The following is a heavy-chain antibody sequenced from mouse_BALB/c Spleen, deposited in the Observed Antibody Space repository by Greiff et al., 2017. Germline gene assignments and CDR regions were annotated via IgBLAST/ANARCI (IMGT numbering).Heavy chain of an antibody. J-gene: IGHJ2*01. CDR1: GFTFSSYA. CDR2: ISSGGSYT. V-gene: IGHV5-9-3*01. CDR3: ARLYYGSSYRDFDY. D-gene: IGHD1-1*01. Sequence: EVKLMESGGGLVKPGGSLKLSCAASGFTFSSYAMSWVRQSPEKRLEWVATISSGGSYTYYPDSVKGRFTISRDNAKNTLYLQMSSLRSEDTAMYYCARLYYGSSYRDFDYWGQGTTLTVSS.